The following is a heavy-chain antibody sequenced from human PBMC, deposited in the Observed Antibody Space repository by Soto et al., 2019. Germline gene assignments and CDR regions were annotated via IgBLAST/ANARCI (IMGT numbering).Heavy chain of an antibody. CDR1: GFTFSSYS. J-gene: IGHJ4*02. V-gene: IGHV3-48*02. D-gene: IGHD2-21*02. CDR2: ISSSSSTI. CDR3: ARGELNCGGDCYFGY. Sequence: EVQLVESGGGLVQPGGSLRLSCAASGFTFSSYSMNWVRQAPGKGLEWVSYISSSSSTIYYADSVKGRFTISRDNAKKSLYLKMKSLGDEDTAVYYCARGELNCGGDCYFGYWGQGTLVTVSS.